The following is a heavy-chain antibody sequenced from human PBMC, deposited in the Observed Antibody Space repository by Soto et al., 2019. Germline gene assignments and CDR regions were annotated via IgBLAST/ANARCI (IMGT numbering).Heavy chain of an antibody. CDR3: ARGRGYSGDDHYYYFDMDV. J-gene: IGHJ6*02. Sequence: SVKVSCKASGGTFNNYPVTWVRQAPGEGLEWMGGSIPIFGTANYAQKFQGRVTISVDESTSTAYMELSSLRSEDTAVYYCARGRGYSGDDHYYYFDMDVWGQGTTVTVSS. D-gene: IGHD5-12*01. CDR1: GGTFNNYP. V-gene: IGHV1-69*13. CDR2: SIPIFGTA.